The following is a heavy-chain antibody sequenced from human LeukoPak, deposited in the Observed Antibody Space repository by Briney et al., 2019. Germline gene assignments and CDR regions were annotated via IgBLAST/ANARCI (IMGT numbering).Heavy chain of an antibody. V-gene: IGHV4-4*07. CDR1: GVSISRYY. Sequence: SETLPLTCTVSGVSISRYYWSWLRQPAGKGLEWIGRIYSSGTTNYNPSLKSRVTMSVDTSKNQLSLRLSSVTAADTAVYYCARDGRDCSGGSCFDWGQGTLVTVSS. D-gene: IGHD2-15*01. J-gene: IGHJ4*02. CDR2: IYSSGTT. CDR3: ARDGRDCSGGSCFD.